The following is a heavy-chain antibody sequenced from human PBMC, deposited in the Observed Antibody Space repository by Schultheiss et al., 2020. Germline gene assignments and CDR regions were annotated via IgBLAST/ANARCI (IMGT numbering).Heavy chain of an antibody. Sequence: GESLKISCAASGFTFSSYWMHWVRQAPGKGLVWVSRINSDGSSTSYADSVKGRFTISRDNAKNTLYLQMNSLRAEDTAVYYCARVGIGDGYIYYYYYGMDVWGQGTTVTVSS. CDR1: GFTFSSYW. CDR3: ARVGIGDGYIYYYYYGMDV. CDR2: INSDGSST. V-gene: IGHV3-74*01. J-gene: IGHJ6*02. D-gene: IGHD5-24*01.